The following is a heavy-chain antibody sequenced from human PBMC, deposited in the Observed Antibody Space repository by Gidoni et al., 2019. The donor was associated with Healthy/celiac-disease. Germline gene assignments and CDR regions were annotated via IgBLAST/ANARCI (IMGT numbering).Heavy chain of an antibody. CDR3: ATYYYGSGSPDY. CDR2: IYYSGST. V-gene: IGHV4-39*01. CDR1: GGSISSSSYY. J-gene: IGHJ4*02. D-gene: IGHD3-10*01. Sequence: QLQLQESGPGLVKPSETLSLTCTVSGGSISSSSYYWGWIRQPPGKGLEWIGSIYYSGSTYYNPSLKSRVTISVDTSKNQFSLKLSSVTAADTAVYYCATYYYGSGSPDYWGQGTLVTVSS.